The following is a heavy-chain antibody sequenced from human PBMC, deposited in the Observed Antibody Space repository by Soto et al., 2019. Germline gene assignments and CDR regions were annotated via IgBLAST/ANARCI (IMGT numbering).Heavy chain of an antibody. Sequence: SETLSLTCAVSGGSISSGGYSWSWIRQPPGKGLEWIGYIYYSGSTNYNHSLKSRVTISIDTSKNQFSLKLSSVTAADTAVYYCARVAATDYLTLFDYWGQGTLVTVSS. J-gene: IGHJ4*02. CDR3: ARVAATDYLTLFDY. D-gene: IGHD2-15*01. CDR1: GGSISSGGYS. V-gene: IGHV4-61*08. CDR2: IYYSGST.